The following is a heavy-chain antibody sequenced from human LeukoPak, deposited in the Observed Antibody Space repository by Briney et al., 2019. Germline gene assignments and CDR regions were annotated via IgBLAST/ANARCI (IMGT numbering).Heavy chain of an antibody. CDR1: GYTFTSYG. J-gene: IGHJ3*02. V-gene: IGHV1-18*01. D-gene: IGHD6-6*01. CDR2: ISAYNGNT. Sequence: ASVTVSCKASGYTFTSYGISWVRQAPGQGVEWMGWISAYNGNTNYAQKLQGRVTMTTDTSTSTAYMELRSLGSDDTAVYYCARVIKQLPPGAFDIWGQGTMVTVSS. CDR3: ARVIKQLPPGAFDI.